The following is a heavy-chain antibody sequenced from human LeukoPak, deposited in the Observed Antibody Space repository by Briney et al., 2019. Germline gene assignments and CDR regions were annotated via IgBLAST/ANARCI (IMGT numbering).Heavy chain of an antibody. CDR3: ARDGTRDSSGYYFLGVSCYYYYMDV. V-gene: IGHV1-2*02. CDR2: INPNSGGT. Sequence: GASVKVSCKASGYTFTGYYMHWVRQAPGQGLEWMGWINPNSGGTNYAQKFQGRVTMTRDTSISTAYMELSRLRSDDTAVYYCARDGTRDSSGYYFLGVSCYYYYMDVWGKGTTVTISS. CDR1: GYTFTGYY. D-gene: IGHD3-22*01. J-gene: IGHJ6*03.